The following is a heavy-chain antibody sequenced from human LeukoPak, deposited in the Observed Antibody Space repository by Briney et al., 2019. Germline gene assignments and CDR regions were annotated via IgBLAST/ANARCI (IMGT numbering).Heavy chain of an antibody. CDR1: GGTFSSYA. Sequence: GASVKVSCKASGGTFSSYAISWVRQAPGQGLEWMGGIIPIFGTANYAQKFQGRVTITADESTSTAYMELSSLRSEDTAVYYCARELDGPEGGYYFDYWGQRTLVTVSS. CDR3: ARELDGPEGGYYFDY. J-gene: IGHJ4*02. V-gene: IGHV1-69*13. CDR2: IIPIFGTA. D-gene: IGHD1-1*01.